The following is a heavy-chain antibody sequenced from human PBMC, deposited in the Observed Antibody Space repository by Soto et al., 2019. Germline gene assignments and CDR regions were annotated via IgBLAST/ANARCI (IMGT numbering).Heavy chain of an antibody. V-gene: IGHV3-21*01. CDR2: ISSSSTYI. J-gene: IGHJ4*01. Sequence: GGSLRLSCAASGFTFSYYSMNWVRQAPGKGLEWVSSISSSSTYINYADALKGRFSVSRDNSNNSLFLFMNSLRAEDTAVYFCARVAYGNGWIFDHWGQGTLVTVSS. D-gene: IGHD6-19*01. CDR3: ARVAYGNGWIFDH. CDR1: GFTFSYYS.